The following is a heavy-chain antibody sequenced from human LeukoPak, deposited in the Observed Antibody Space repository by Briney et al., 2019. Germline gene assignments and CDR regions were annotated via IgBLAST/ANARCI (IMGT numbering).Heavy chain of an antibody. D-gene: IGHD6-19*01. V-gene: IGHV4-4*07. CDR3: ARDLPINYSSGWYETY. CDR1: GGSISSYY. J-gene: IGHJ4*02. Sequence: PSETLSLTCTVSGGSISSYYWSWIRQPAGKGLEWIGRIYTSGSTNYNPSLKSRVTISVDTSKNQFSLKLSSVTAADTAVYYCARDLPINYSSGWYETYWGQGTLVTVSS. CDR2: IYTSGST.